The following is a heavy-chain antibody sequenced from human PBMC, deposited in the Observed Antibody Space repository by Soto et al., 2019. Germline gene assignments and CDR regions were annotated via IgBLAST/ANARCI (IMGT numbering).Heavy chain of an antibody. V-gene: IGHV5-51*01. Sequence: PGESLKISCKGSGYSFTSYWIGWVRQMPGKGLEWMGIIYPGDSDTRYSPSFQGQVTISADKSISTAYLQWSSLKASDTAMYYCARQSPSTIFGVVLGWFDPWGQGTLVTVSS. CDR1: GYSFTSYW. CDR2: IYPGDSDT. D-gene: IGHD3-3*01. J-gene: IGHJ5*02. CDR3: ARQSPSTIFGVVLGWFDP.